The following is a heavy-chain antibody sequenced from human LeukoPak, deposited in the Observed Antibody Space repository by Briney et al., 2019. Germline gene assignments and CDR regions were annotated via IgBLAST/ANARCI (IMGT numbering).Heavy chain of an antibody. Sequence: GGSLRLSCAASGFTLSSYGMHWVRQAPGKGLEWVAFIRYDGSNKYYADSVKGRFTISRDNSKNTLYLQMNSLRAEDTAVYYCANGGGIVATYWGQGTLVTVSS. CDR3: ANGGGIVATY. J-gene: IGHJ4*02. D-gene: IGHD5-12*01. V-gene: IGHV3-30*02. CDR2: IRYDGSNK. CDR1: GFTLSSYG.